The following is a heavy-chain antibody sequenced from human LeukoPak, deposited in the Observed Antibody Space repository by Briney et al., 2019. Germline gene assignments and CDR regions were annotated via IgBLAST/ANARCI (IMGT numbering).Heavy chain of an antibody. V-gene: IGHV4-30-4*08. Sequence: SETLSLTCTVSGGSTSSGDYYWSWIRQPPGKGLEWIGYIYYSGSTYYNPSLKSRVTISVDTSKNQFSLKLSSVPAADTAVYYXARAGXYCGGDCYSVYFDYWGQGTLVTVSS. CDR2: IYYSGST. CDR3: ARAGXYCGGDCYSVYFDY. CDR1: GGSTSSGDYY. D-gene: IGHD2-21*01. J-gene: IGHJ4*02.